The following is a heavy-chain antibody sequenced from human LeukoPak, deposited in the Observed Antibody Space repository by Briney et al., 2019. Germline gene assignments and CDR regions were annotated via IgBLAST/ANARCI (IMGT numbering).Heavy chain of an antibody. J-gene: IGHJ5*02. CDR1: GDTFTNYA. Sequence: GSSVKVSCKASGDTFTNYAISWVRQAPGQGLEWMGRIIPILGIANYAQKLQGRVTITADKSTSTAYMELSSLRSEDTAVYYCASVEYCSGGSCYDHYNWFDPWGQGTLVTVSS. D-gene: IGHD2-15*01. CDR2: IIPILGIA. V-gene: IGHV1-69*04. CDR3: ASVEYCSGGSCYDHYNWFDP.